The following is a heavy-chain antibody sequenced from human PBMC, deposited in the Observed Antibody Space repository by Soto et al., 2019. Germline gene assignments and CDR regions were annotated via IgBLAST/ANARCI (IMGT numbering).Heavy chain of an antibody. D-gene: IGHD1-1*01. J-gene: IGHJ4*02. V-gene: IGHV3-21*01. CDR2: ISSTSTYI. CDR1: GFTFSTYT. Sequence: NPGGSLRLSCAASGFTFSTYTMNWVRQAPGNGLEWVSSISSTSTYIYYADSLKGRFTISRDNAKNSLYLQMNSLRAEDTAVYYCAREGSYWNDVGPDWGQGTLVTVSS. CDR3: AREGSYWNDVGPD.